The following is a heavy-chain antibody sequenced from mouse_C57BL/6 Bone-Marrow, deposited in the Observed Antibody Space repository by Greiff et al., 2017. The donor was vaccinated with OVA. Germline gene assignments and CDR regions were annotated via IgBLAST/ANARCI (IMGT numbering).Heavy chain of an antibody. CDR2: ISSGSSTI. Sequence: EVMLVESGGGLVKPGGSLKLSCAASGFTFSDYGMHWVRQAPEKGLEWVAYISSGSSTIYYADTVKGRFTISSDNAKNTLFLQMTSLRSEDTAMYYCARHYDGYYVDYWGQGTTLTGSS. D-gene: IGHD2-3*01. CDR3: ARHYDGYYVDY. J-gene: IGHJ2*01. V-gene: IGHV5-17*01. CDR1: GFTFSDYG.